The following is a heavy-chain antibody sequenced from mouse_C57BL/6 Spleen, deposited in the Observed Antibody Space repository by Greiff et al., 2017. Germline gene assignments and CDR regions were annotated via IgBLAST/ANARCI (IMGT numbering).Heavy chain of an antibody. D-gene: IGHD3-1*01. Sequence: QVQLQQSGAELVKPGASVKLSCKASGYTFTSYWMQWVKQRPGQGLEWIGEIDPSDSYTNYNQKFKGKATLTVDTSSSTAYMQLSSLTSEDSAVYYCARSGARDAMDYWGQGTSVTVSS. CDR1: GYTFTSYW. V-gene: IGHV1-50*01. CDR3: ARSGARDAMDY. CDR2: IDPSDSYT. J-gene: IGHJ4*01.